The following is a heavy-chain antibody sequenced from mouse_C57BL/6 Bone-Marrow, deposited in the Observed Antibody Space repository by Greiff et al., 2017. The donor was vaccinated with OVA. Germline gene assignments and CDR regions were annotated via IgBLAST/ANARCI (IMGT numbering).Heavy chain of an antibody. D-gene: IGHD2-5*01. CDR2: ISSCGSYT. J-gene: IGHJ2*01. V-gene: IGHV5-6*01. CDR3: ARLYTNYDY. CDR1: GFTFSSYG. Sequence: EVKLVESGGDLVKPGGSLKLSCAASGFTFSSYGMSWVRQTPDQRLEWVATISSCGSYTYYPDSVKGRVTISRGKAKNTLYLQMSRLKSEDKAVYYCARLYTNYDYWGQGTTLTVSS.